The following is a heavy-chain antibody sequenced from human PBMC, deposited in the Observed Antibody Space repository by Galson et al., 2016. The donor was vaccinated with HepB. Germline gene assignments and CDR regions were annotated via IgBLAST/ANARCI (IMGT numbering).Heavy chain of an antibody. D-gene: IGHD2/OR15-2a*01. CDR3: VTRGSMTTWRIDF. Sequence: SETLSLTCVAHGGSFAAYYWSWIRQAPGRGLEWIGEIDHNGNTKCNPSLRSRVTISADTSKKQFSLKLSSVTAADTAVYYCVTRGSMTTWRIDFWGQGTLVTVSS. CDR2: IDHNGNT. CDR1: GGSFAAYY. V-gene: IGHV4-34*01. J-gene: IGHJ4*02.